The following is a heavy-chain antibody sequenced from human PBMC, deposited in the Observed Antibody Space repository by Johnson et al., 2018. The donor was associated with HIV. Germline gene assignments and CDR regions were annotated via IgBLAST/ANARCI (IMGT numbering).Heavy chain of an antibody. J-gene: IGHJ3*02. Sequence: VQLVESGGGVVQPGRSLRLSCAASGFTFSNAWMSWVRQVPGKGLEWVSGINWNGGSTGYADSVKGRFTISRDNAKNSLYLQMNSLRGEEPAVYYCARGSQEMVTIWNAFDIWGQGTMVTVSS. CDR3: ARGSQEMVTIWNAFDI. CDR2: INWNGGST. D-gene: IGHD5-24*01. V-gene: IGHV3-20*04. CDR1: GFTFSNAW.